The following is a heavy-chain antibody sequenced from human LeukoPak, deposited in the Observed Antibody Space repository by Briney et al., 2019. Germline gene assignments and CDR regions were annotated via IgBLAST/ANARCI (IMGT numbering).Heavy chain of an antibody. V-gene: IGHV3-74*01. D-gene: IGHD3-10*01. CDR2: SNTDGSST. CDR1: GFTFSTYW. Sequence: PGGSLRLSCAASGFTFSTYWTHWVRQAPGKGLVWVSRSNTDGSSTTYADFVKGRFTISRDNSKNTLYLQMNSLRAEDTAVYYCAKYRRIWFGELLDYWGQGTLVTVSS. J-gene: IGHJ4*02. CDR3: AKYRRIWFGELLDY.